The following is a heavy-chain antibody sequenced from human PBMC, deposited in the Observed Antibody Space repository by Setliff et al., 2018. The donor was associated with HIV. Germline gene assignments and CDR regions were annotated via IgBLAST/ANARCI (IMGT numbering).Heavy chain of an antibody. CDR2: ITSSGDST. CDR1: GFTFSNYA. CDR3: AKSRITSQYDALDI. D-gene: IGHD2-2*01. J-gene: IGHJ3*02. V-gene: IGHV3-23*01. Sequence: GESLRLSCAASGFTFSNYAMTWVRQAPGKGLEWVSVITSSGDSTYYADFVKGRFTISRDNSKNTVYLQMNSLRVDDTAVYYCAKSRITSQYDALDIWGQGTMVTVSS.